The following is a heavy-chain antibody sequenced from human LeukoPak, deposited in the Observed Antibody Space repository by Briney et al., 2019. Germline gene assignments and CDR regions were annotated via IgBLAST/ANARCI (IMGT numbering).Heavy chain of an antibody. CDR3: ARGGGYASPVGY. J-gene: IGHJ4*02. Sequence: SETLSLTCTLSGGSLSTYYWSWLRQPPGKGLEWIGYNYHSGSTNYNPSLKSRVTISVDTSKNQFSLKLSAVTAADTAVYYCARGGGYASPVGYWGQGALVTVSS. CDR1: GGSLSTYY. CDR2: NYHSGST. D-gene: IGHD5-12*01. V-gene: IGHV4-59*01.